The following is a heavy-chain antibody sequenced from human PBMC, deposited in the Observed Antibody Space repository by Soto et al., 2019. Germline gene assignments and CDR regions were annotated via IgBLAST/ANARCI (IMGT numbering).Heavy chain of an antibody. Sequence: EVQLVESGGGLVQPGGSPRLSCAASGFTFSSYWMHWVRQAPGKGLVWVSRINSDGSSTTYADSVKGRFTISRDNAKNTLYLQMNRLRAEDTAVYYCARVETCSSTSCYSVFDYWGQGTLVTVSS. V-gene: IGHV3-74*03. D-gene: IGHD2-2*01. CDR1: GFTFSSYW. J-gene: IGHJ4*02. CDR2: INSDGSST. CDR3: ARVETCSSTSCYSVFDY.